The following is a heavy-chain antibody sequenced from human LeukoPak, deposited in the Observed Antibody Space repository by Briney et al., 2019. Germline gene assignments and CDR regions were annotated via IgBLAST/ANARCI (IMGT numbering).Heavy chain of an antibody. V-gene: IGHV3-74*01. D-gene: IGHD1-14*01. CDR2: SNTDGSST. Sequence: GGSLRLSCTASGFTFNSYWMHWVRQAPGQGLVWVSRSNTDGSSTSYADSVKGRFTISRDNAKNTLYLQMNSLRDEDTAVYYCARDRKAFNWFDSWGQGTLVTVSS. CDR1: GFTFNSYW. CDR3: ARDRKAFNWFDS. J-gene: IGHJ5*01.